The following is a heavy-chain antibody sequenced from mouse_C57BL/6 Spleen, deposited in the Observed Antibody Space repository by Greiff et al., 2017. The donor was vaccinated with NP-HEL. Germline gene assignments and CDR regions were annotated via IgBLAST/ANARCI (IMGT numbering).Heavy chain of an antibody. J-gene: IGHJ2*01. Sequence: VQLQQPGAELVKPGASVKLSCKASGYTFTSYWMHWVKQRPGQGLEWIGMIHPNSGSTNYNEKFKSKATLTVDKSSSTAYMQLSSLTSEDSAVYYCARRGLGLYFDYWGQGTTLTVSS. CDR3: ARRGLGLYFDY. D-gene: IGHD4-1*01. CDR2: IHPNSGST. CDR1: GYTFTSYW. V-gene: IGHV1-64*01.